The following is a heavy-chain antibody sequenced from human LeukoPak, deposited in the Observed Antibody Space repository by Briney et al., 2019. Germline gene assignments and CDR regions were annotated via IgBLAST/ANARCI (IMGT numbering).Heavy chain of an antibody. J-gene: IGHJ4*02. Sequence: ASVKVSCKASGYTFTGYYMHWVRQAPGQGLEWMGWINPNSGGTNYAQKFQGRVTMTRDTSISTAYMELSRLRSDDTAVYYCGREHGITGTTFFDYWGQGTLVTVSS. D-gene: IGHD1-7*01. CDR2: INPNSGGT. CDR1: GYTFTGYY. V-gene: IGHV1-2*02. CDR3: GREHGITGTTFFDY.